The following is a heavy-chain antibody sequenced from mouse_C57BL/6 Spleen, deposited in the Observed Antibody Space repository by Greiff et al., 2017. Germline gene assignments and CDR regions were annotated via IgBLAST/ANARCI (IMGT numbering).Heavy chain of an antibody. CDR3: AREFPSTTVVARAFDY. D-gene: IGHD1-1*01. Sequence: QVQLQQSGAELVRPGASVKLSCKASGYTFTDYYINWVKQRPGQGLEWIARIYPGSGNTYYNDKFKGKATLTAEKSSSTAYMQLSSLTSEDSAVYFCAREFPSTTVVARAFDYWGQGTTLTVSS. CDR1: GYTFTDYY. V-gene: IGHV1-76*01. CDR2: IYPGSGNT. J-gene: IGHJ2*01.